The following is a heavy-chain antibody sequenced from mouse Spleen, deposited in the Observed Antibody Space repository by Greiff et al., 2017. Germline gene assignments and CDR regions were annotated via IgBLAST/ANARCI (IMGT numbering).Heavy chain of an antibody. V-gene: IGHV5-6-3*01. CDR1: GFTFSSYG. CDR2: INSNGGST. J-gene: IGHJ1*01. Sequence: EVQVVESGGGLVQPGGSLKLSCAASGFTFSSYGMSWVRQTPDKRLELVATINSNGGSTYYPDSVKGRFTISRDNAKNTLYLQMNSLKSEDTAMYYCARDGTGWYFDVWGAGTTVTVSS. D-gene: IGHD3-3*01. CDR3: ARDGTGWYFDV.